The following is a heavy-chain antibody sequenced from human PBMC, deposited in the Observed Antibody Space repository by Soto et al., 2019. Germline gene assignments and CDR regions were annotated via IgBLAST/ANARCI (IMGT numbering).Heavy chain of an antibody. CDR2: IKQDGSET. D-gene: IGHD6-19*01. Sequence: ELQLVESGGGLVQPGGSLRLSCVVSGFSFSNYWMSWVRQAPGKGLEWVANIKQDGSETYYVDSVKGRFTISRDNAEKSLYLQMTRLRGAETAVYYFVRGWATTAGTGDNWGQGTLVIVSS. V-gene: IGHV3-7*01. J-gene: IGHJ4*02. CDR1: GFSFSNYW. CDR3: VRGWATTAGTGDN.